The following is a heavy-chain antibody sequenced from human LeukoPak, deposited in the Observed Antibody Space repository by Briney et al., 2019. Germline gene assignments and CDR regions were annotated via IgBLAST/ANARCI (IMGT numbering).Heavy chain of an antibody. CDR1: PFTFSSYW. CDR3: ARDGSLPDY. Sequence: PGGSLRLSCAASPFTFSSYWMHWVRQAPGKGLVWVSFITSDGSSSSYADYVKGRFTISRDNAKNMLYLQMNSLRAEDTAVYYCARDGSLPDYWGQGTLVTVSS. D-gene: IGHD5-12*01. J-gene: IGHJ4*02. V-gene: IGHV3-74*01. CDR2: ITSDGSSS.